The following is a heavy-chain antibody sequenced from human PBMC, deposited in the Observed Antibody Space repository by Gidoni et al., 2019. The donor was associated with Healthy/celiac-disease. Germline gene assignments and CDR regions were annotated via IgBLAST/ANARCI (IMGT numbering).Heavy chain of an antibody. V-gene: IGHV3-21*01. J-gene: IGHJ5*02. CDR1: GFHFRLYS. CDR2: ISSSSSYI. Sequence: EVQLVESGGGLVKPGASLSLSWSASGFHFRLYSMNWVRQAPGKGLEWVSSISSSSSYIYYADSVKGRFTISRDNAKNSLYLQMNSLRAEDTAVYYCARDPAVTMIWSWFDPWGQGTLVTVSS. D-gene: IGHD4-17*01. CDR3: ARDPAVTMIWSWFDP.